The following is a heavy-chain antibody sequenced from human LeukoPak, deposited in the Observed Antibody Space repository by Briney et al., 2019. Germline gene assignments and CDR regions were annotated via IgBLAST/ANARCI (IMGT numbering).Heavy chain of an antibody. CDR3: ARGIAVAGTVAFDI. D-gene: IGHD6-19*01. J-gene: IGHJ3*02. Sequence: PSETLSLTCTVSGGSNTSYYWSWIQQPAGKGLEWIGRIYTTGITHYNPSLRGRVPLSVDTSKNQFSLKLNSATAADTAVYYCARGIAVAGTVAFDIWGQGTKVTVCS. V-gene: IGHV4-4*07. CDR2: IYTTGIT. CDR1: GGSNTSYY.